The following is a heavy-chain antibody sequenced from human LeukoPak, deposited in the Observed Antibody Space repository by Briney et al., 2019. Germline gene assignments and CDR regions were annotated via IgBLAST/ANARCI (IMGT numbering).Heavy chain of an antibody. Sequence: GGSLRLSCAASGFILHTYAMSWVRQPPGKGLEWVSTITAGGNYTAYADSVQGRFTISRDSSKNTVYLQMNSLRAEDTAVYYCARRTGALCTKSICRFDSWGQGTLVAVSS. CDR2: ITAGGNYT. V-gene: IGHV3-23*01. D-gene: IGHD2-8*01. CDR1: GFILHTYA. CDR3: ARRTGALCTKSICRFDS. J-gene: IGHJ4*02.